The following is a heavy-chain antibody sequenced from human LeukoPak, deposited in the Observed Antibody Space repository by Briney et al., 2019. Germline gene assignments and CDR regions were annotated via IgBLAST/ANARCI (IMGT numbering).Heavy chain of an antibody. CDR2: INANSGGT. Sequence: ASVKVSCKASGYTFTSYGISWVRQAPGQGLGWMGWINANSGGTKYAQKFQGRVTMTRDTSISKAYMELSSLRSDDTAVYYCARGRLGTWFGELKAWGEGTLVTVSS. CDR1: GYTFTSYG. CDR3: ARGRLGTWFGELKA. V-gene: IGHV1-2*02. D-gene: IGHD3-10*01. J-gene: IGHJ5*02.